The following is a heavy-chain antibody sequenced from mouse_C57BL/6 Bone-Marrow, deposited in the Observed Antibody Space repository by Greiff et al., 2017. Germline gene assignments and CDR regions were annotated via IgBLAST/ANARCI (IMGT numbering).Heavy chain of an antibody. CDR2: IWSGGST. Sequence: VQRVESGPGLVQPSQSLSITCTVSGFSLTSYGVHWVRQSPGKGLEWLGVIWSGGSTDYNAAFISRLSISKDNSKSQVFFKMNSLQADDTAIYYCARNGPLYGSSYWYFDVWGTGTTVTVSS. D-gene: IGHD1-1*01. J-gene: IGHJ1*03. CDR3: ARNGPLYGSSYWYFDV. CDR1: GFSLTSYG. V-gene: IGHV2-2*01.